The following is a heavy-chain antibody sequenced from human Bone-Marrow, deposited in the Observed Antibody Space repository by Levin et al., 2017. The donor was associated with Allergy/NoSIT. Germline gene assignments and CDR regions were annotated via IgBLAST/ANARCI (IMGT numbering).Heavy chain of an antibody. D-gene: IGHD1/OR15-1a*01. V-gene: IGHV4-39*07. J-gene: IGHJ2*01. CDR3: ARGEWWSGTNWYFDL. CDR2: IYYSGST. CDR1: GGSISSSSYY. Sequence: PSETLSLTCTVSGGSISSSSYYWGWIRQPPGKGLEWIGSIYYSGSTYYNPSLKSRVTISVDTSKNQFSLKLSSVTAADTAVYYCARGEWWSGTNWYFDLWGRGTLVTVSS.